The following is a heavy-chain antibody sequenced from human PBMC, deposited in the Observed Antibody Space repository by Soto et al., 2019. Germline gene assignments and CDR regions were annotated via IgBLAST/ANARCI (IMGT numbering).Heavy chain of an antibody. Sequence: SLKISCKGSGYSFTSYWISWVRQMPGKGLEWMGRIDPSDSYTNYSPSFQGHVTISADKSISTAYLQWSSLKPSDTAMYYCARQGYSSSSRAFYYYYGMDVWGQGTTVTVSS. CDR1: GYSFTSYW. CDR2: IDPSDSYT. J-gene: IGHJ6*02. D-gene: IGHD6-6*01. CDR3: ARQGYSSSSRAFYYYYGMDV. V-gene: IGHV5-10-1*01.